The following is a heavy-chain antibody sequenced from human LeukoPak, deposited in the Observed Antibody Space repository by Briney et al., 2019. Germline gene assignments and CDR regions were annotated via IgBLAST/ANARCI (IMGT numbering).Heavy chain of an antibody. CDR1: GFTVSSNY. D-gene: IGHD6-13*01. Sequence: GGSLRLSCAASGFTVSSNYMSWVRQAPGEGLEWVSVIYSGGSTYYADSVKGRFTISRDNSKNTLYLQMDSLRAEDTAVYYCARDQGWQQLPHDWGQGTLVTVSS. J-gene: IGHJ4*02. CDR2: IYSGGST. V-gene: IGHV3-53*01. CDR3: ARDQGWQQLPHD.